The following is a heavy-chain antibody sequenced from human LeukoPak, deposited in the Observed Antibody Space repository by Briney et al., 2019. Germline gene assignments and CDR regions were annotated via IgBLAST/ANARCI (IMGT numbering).Heavy chain of an antibody. D-gene: IGHD2/OR15-2a*01. V-gene: IGHV3-7*01. CDR1: GFIIGSYW. CDR3: ARAGYYGDDAFDL. Sequence: GSLRLSCVASGFIIGSYWMSWVRQAPGKGLEWVANIRQDGSEKYYVDSVKGRLTISRDNAKNSLYLQMSNLTAADTAIYYCARAGYYGDDAFDLWGQGTRVTVSS. J-gene: IGHJ3*01. CDR2: IRQDGSEK.